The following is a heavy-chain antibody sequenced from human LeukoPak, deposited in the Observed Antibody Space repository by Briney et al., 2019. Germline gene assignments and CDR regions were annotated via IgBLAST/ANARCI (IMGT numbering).Heavy chain of an antibody. CDR1: GFTFSSYW. CDR2: INSDGSST. V-gene: IGHV3-74*01. J-gene: IGHJ4*02. D-gene: IGHD1-1*01. Sequence: GGSLRLSYAASGFTFSSYWMHWVRQAPGKGLVWVSRINSDGSSTSYADSVKGRFTISRDNAKNTLYLQMNSLRAEDTAVYYCARWGRGTGMIDYWGQGTLVTVSS. CDR3: ARWGRGTGMIDY.